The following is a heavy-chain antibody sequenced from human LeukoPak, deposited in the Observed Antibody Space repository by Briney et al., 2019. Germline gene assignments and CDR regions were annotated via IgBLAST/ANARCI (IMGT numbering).Heavy chain of an antibody. CDR2: INHSGST. CDR1: GGSFSGYY. J-gene: IGHJ4*02. Sequence: SETLSLTCAVYGGSFSGYYWSWIRQPPGKGLEWIGEINHSGSTNYNPSLKSRVTISVDTSKNQFSLKLSSVTAADTAVYYCARGNPWDITGTTYFDYWGQGTLVTVSS. CDR3: ARGNPWDITGTTYFDY. D-gene: IGHD1-20*01. V-gene: IGHV4-34*01.